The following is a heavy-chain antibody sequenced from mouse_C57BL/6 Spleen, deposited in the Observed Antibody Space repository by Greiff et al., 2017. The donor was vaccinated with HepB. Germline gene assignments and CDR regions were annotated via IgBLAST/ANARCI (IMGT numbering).Heavy chain of an antibody. CDR1: GYTFTGYW. D-gene: IGHD2-4*01. CDR3: AREGTYDYDWFAY. CDR2: ILPGSGST. V-gene: IGHV1-9*01. Sequence: QVQLQQSGAELMKPGASVKLSCTATGYTFTGYWIEWVKQRPGHGLEWIGEILPGSGSTNYNEKFKGKATFTADTSSNTAYMQLSSLTTEDSAIYYCAREGTYDYDWFAYWGQGTLVTVSA. J-gene: IGHJ3*01.